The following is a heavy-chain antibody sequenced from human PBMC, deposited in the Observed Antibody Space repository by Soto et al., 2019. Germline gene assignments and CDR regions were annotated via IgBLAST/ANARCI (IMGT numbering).Heavy chain of an antibody. CDR1: GFTFSSYA. J-gene: IGHJ5*02. D-gene: IGHD3-10*01. CDR3: ARAMVRGVIYPNWFDP. Sequence: GGSLRLSCAASGFTFSSYAMHWVRQAPGKGLEYVSAISSNGGSTYYANSVKGRFTISRDNSKNTLYLQMGSLRAEDMAVYYCARAMVRGVIYPNWFDPWGQGTLVTVSS. CDR2: ISSNGGST. V-gene: IGHV3-64*01.